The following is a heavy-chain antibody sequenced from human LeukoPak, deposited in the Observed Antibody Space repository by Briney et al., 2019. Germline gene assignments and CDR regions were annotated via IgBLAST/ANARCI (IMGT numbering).Heavy chain of an antibody. CDR2: ISGSGGST. CDR3: AKGNWRYFDY. CDR1: GFTFSTYV. D-gene: IGHD1-1*01. V-gene: IGHV3-23*01. J-gene: IGHJ4*02. Sequence: GGSLRLSCAASGFTFSTYVMSWVRQAPGKGLEWVSAISGSGGSTYYADSVKGRFTISRDNSKNTLYLQMNSLGADDTAVYYCAKGNWRYFDYWGQGTLVSVSS.